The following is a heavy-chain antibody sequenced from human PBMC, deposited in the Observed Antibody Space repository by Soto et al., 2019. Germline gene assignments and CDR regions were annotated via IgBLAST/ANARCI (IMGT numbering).Heavy chain of an antibody. CDR3: STLYGSGT. J-gene: IGHJ4*02. CDR2: IRTEAKSYAT. D-gene: IGHD3-10*01. V-gene: IGHV3-73*02. Sequence: EVQLVESGGGLVQTGGSLKLSCVASGFTFSGSPMHWVRQASGKGLEWVGRIRTEAKSYATAYAVSGKGRFTIHRDDSKKTGYFPMDRLKIEDTAVYSCSTLYGSGTWGLGTLVTVSS. CDR1: GFTFSGSP.